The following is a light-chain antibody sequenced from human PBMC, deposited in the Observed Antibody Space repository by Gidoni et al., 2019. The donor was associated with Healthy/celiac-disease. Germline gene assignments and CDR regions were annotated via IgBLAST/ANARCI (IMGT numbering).Light chain of an antibody. CDR3: QQSYSTPQYT. CDR1: QSISSY. Sequence: DSQMTQSPSSLSASVGDRVTLTCRASQSISSYLNWYQQKPGKAPKLLIYAASSLQSGVPSRFSGSGSGTDFTLTISSLQPEDFATYYCQQSYSTPQYTFGQGTKLEIK. J-gene: IGKJ2*01. CDR2: AAS. V-gene: IGKV1-39*01.